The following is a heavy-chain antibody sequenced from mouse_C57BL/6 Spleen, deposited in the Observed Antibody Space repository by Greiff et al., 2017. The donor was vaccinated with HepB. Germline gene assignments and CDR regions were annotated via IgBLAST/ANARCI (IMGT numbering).Heavy chain of an antibody. V-gene: IGHV1-80*01. D-gene: IGHD1-1*01. Sequence: QVQLKQSGAELVKPGASVKISCKASGYAFSSYWMNWVKQRPGKGLEWIGQMYPGDGDTNYNGKFKGKATLTADKSSSTAYMQLRRLTSEDSAVYLCASWSYYCSSRAYWGQGTLVTVSA. CDR2: MYPGDGDT. J-gene: IGHJ3*01. CDR3: ASWSYYCSSRAY. CDR1: GYAFSSYW.